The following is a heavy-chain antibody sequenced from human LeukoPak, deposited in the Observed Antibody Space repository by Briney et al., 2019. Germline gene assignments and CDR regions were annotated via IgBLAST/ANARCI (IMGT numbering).Heavy chain of an antibody. CDR3: AKDLSSGWYPYYFDF. Sequence: GGSLRLSCAASGFTFSNYAMNWVRRAPGKGLEWVSAISGSGAATFNAVSVKGRFTISRDNSKNTLYLQMNSLRAEDTAVYYCAKDLSSGWYPYYFDFWGRGTLVTVSS. CDR1: GFTFSNYA. J-gene: IGHJ4*02. CDR2: ISGSGAAT. D-gene: IGHD6-19*01. V-gene: IGHV3-23*01.